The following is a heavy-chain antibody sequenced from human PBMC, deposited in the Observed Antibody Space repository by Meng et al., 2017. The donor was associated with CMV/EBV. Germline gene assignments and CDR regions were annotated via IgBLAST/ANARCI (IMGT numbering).Heavy chain of an antibody. J-gene: IGHJ3*02. CDR3: AKDTTYNWNHGAFDI. V-gene: IGHV3-9*01. CDR1: GFTFDDYA. CDR2: ISWNSGSI. D-gene: IGHD1-20*01. Sequence: GGSLRLSCAAPGFTFDDYAMHWVRQAPGKGLEWVSGISWNSGSIGYADSVKGRFTISRDNAKNSLYLQMNSLRAEDTALYYCAKDTTYNWNHGAFDIWGQGTMVTVSS.